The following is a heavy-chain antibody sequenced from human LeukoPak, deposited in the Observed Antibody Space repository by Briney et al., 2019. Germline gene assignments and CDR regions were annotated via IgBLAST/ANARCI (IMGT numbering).Heavy chain of an antibody. CDR2: ISSSSSYI. CDR1: GLTFSSYA. V-gene: IGHV3-21*01. Sequence: GGSLRLSCTASGLTFSSYAKSWVRQAPGKGLEWVSSISSSSSYIYYADSMKGRFTISRDNAKKSLYLQMNSLRAEDTAVYYCAELGITMIGGVWGKGTTVTISS. CDR3: AELGITMIGGV. J-gene: IGHJ6*04. D-gene: IGHD3-10*02.